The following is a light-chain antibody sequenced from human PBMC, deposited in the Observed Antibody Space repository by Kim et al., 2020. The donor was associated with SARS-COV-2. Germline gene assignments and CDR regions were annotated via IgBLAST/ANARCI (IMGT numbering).Light chain of an antibody. V-gene: IGKV1-5*01. CDR3: QQYHDSLLT. CDR1: QTMDTW. CDR2: DAS. J-gene: IGKJ4*01. Sequence: SVGDRVTITCRASQTMDTWLAWYQQKPGKAPKLLIYDASGLETGVPSRFSGSGSGTEFTLTISSLQPDDYASYYCQQYHDSLLTFGGGTKVDIK.